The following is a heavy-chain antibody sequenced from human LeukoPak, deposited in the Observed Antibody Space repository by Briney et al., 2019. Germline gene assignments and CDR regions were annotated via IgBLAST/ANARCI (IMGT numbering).Heavy chain of an antibody. V-gene: IGHV4-4*09. J-gene: IGHJ4*02. CDR3: ARVLDYYGSGTRDFDY. Sequence: PSETLSLTCTVSGDSISSYYWSWIRQPPGKGLEWIGYIYDSGNTNYNPSLKSRVTMSADTSKNQFSLELRSVTAADTAVYYCARVLDYYGSGTRDFDYWGQGTLVTVSS. D-gene: IGHD3-10*01. CDR2: IYDSGNT. CDR1: GDSISSYY.